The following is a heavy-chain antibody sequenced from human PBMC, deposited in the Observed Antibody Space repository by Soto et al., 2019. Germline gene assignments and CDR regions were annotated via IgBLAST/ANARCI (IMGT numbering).Heavy chain of an antibody. CDR3: ARRRITIFGVVIPPLGDYYYMDV. D-gene: IGHD3-3*01. Sequence: PSETLSLTCTVSGGSISSSSYYWGWIRHPPGKGLEWIGSIYYSGSTYYNPSLKSRVTISVDTSKNQFSLKLSSVTAADTAVYYCARRRITIFGVVIPPLGDYYYMDVWGKGTTVTVSS. J-gene: IGHJ6*03. CDR1: GGSISSSSYY. CDR2: IYYSGST. V-gene: IGHV4-39*01.